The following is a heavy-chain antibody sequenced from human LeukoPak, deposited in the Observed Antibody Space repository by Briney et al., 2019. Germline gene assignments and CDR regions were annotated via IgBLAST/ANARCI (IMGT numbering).Heavy chain of an antibody. J-gene: IGHJ4*02. CDR3: ARAPYFDFWSGYPPDY. CDR2: INWNGGST. V-gene: IGHV3-20*04. CDR1: GFTFDDYG. D-gene: IGHD3-3*01. Sequence: GGSLRLSCAASGFTFDDYGMSWVRQAPGKGLEWVSGINWNGGSTGYADSVKGRFTISRDNAKNSLYLQMNSLRAEDTAVYYCARAPYFDFWSGYPPDYWGQGTLVTVSS.